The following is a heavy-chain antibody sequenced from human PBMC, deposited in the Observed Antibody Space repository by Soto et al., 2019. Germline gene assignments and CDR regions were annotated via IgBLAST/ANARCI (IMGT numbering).Heavy chain of an antibody. Sequence: QVQLQESGPGLVKPSETLSLSCTVSGCSISSYYWSWFRQPPGKRMEWIGYVHHSWGSSYNPSLQSRVAISLDTSKSQFSLTVTSVTATDKAVYYCAREGFGPLHGLVDVWGQGTTVTVSS. J-gene: IGHJ6*02. CDR3: AREGFGPLHGLVDV. D-gene: IGHD3-10*01. V-gene: IGHV4-59*12. CDR1: GCSISSYY. CDR2: VHHSWGS.